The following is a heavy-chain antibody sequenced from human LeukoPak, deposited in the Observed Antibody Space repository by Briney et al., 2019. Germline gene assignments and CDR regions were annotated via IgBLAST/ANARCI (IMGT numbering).Heavy chain of an antibody. J-gene: IGHJ6*02. Sequence: PGRSLGLSCATSGFTFSSYGMHWVRQAPDKGLEWVAVIWYDGSNKYYADSVKGRFTISRDNSKNTLYLQMSNLRAEDTAVYFCARGGGLDVWGQGPTVTVSS. CDR1: GFTFSSYG. CDR3: ARGGGLDV. CDR2: IWYDGSNK. D-gene: IGHD3-16*01. V-gene: IGHV3-33*01.